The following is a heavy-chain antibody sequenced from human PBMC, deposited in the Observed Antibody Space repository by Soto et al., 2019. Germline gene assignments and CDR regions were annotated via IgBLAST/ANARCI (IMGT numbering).Heavy chain of an antibody. J-gene: IGHJ4*02. D-gene: IGHD5-18*01. CDR2: ISSSSSYI. CDR3: ARGNTAMVYFDF. V-gene: IGHV3-21*01. CDR1: GFTFSSYS. Sequence: GGSLRLSCAASGFTFSSYSMNWVRQAPGKGLEWVSSISSSSSYIYYADSVKGRFTISRDNAKNSLYLQMNSLRAEDTAVYYWARGNTAMVYFDFWGQGIRVTVSS.